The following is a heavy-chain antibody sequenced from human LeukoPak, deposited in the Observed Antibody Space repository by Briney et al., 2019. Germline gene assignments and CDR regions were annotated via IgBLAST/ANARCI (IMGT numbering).Heavy chain of an antibody. CDR3: AREGQRMVRGVIGY. CDR2: INWNGGST. V-gene: IGHV3-20*04. D-gene: IGHD3-10*01. Sequence: GGSLRLPCAASGFTFDDYGMSWVRQAPGKGLEWVSGINWNGGSTGYADSVKGRFTISRDNAKNSLYLQMNSLRAEDTALYYCAREGQRMVRGVIGYWGQGTLVTVSS. CDR1: GFTFDDYG. J-gene: IGHJ4*02.